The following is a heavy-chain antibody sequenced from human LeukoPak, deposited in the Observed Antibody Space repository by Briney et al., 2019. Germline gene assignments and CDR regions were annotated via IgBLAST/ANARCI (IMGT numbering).Heavy chain of an antibody. Sequence: WGSLRLSCAASGFTFSDYYMNWIRQAPGKGLEWLSYISDSGRTIYYADSVKGRFTISRDNSKNSLYLQMNSLRAEDTAVYYCAREMYCSSTSCYGAFDIWGQGTMVTVSS. V-gene: IGHV3-11*04. CDR3: AREMYCSSTSCYGAFDI. CDR1: GFTFSDYY. J-gene: IGHJ3*02. CDR2: ISDSGRTI. D-gene: IGHD2-2*01.